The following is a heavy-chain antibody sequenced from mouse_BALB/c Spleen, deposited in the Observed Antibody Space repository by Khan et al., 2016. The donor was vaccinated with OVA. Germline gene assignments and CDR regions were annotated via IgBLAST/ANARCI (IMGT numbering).Heavy chain of an antibody. CDR1: GYTFTSYY. D-gene: IGHD2-1*01. V-gene: IGHV1S81*02. Sequence: QVQLQQPGAELGKPGASVKISCKASGYTFTSYYLYWVKQRPGQGLEWIGGINPSNGVSHFNEKFKSKATLTVDKSSSTAYMQLNSLTSEDSAVYDCARSGYGNPFAYWGQGTLVTVST. J-gene: IGHJ3*01. CDR2: INPSNGVS. CDR3: ARSGYGNPFAY.